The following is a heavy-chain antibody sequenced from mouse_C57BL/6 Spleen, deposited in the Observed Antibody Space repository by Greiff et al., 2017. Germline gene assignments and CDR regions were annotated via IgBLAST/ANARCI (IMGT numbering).Heavy chain of an antibody. CDR2: ISYDGSN. D-gene: IGHD1-1*01. V-gene: IGHV3-6*01. CDR3: ATSNYYGSLYFDY. Sequence: EVQLVESGPGLVKPSQSLSLTCSVTGYSITSGYYWNWIRQFPGNKLEWMGYISYDGSNNYNPSLKNRISITRDTSKNQFFLKLNSVTTEDTATYYCATSNYYGSLYFDYWGQGTTLTVSS. CDR1: GYSITSGYY. J-gene: IGHJ2*01.